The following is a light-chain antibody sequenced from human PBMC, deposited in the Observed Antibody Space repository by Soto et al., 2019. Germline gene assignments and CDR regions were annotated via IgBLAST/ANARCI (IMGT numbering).Light chain of an antibody. V-gene: IGLV2-14*01. CDR2: EVS. CDR1: SSDVGGYNY. J-gene: IGLJ1*01. Sequence: SALTQPASVSGSPGQSITISCTGTSSDVGGYNYVSWYQQHPGKAPKLMIYEVSNRPSGVSNRFSGSKSGNTASLTISGLQAEDEADYDCSSYTSSSTRVFGTGTKLTVL. CDR3: SSYTSSSTRV.